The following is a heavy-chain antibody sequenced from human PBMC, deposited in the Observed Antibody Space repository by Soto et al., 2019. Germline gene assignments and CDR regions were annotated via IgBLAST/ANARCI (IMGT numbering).Heavy chain of an antibody. CDR2: ISYDGSNK. CDR3: AKTPSNSWYYFDY. J-gene: IGHJ4*02. V-gene: IGHV3-30*18. Sequence: QVQLVESGGGVVQPGRSLRLSCAASGFTFSSFGMHWVRQAPGKGLEWMAVISYDGSNKYYADSVKGRFTISRDNFKNTLYLQMNSLRAEDTAVYYCAKTPSNSWYYFDYWGQGTLVTVSS. D-gene: IGHD6-13*01. CDR1: GFTFSSFG.